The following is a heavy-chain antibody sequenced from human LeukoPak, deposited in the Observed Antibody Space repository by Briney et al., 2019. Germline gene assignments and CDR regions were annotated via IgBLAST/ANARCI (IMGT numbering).Heavy chain of an antibody. CDR3: ARECSSTTCYTRSFDP. J-gene: IGHJ5*02. D-gene: IGHD2-2*02. V-gene: IGHV4-38-2*02. Sequence: SETLSLTCIVSGYSISSGYYWGWIRQPPGKGLEWIGNLYHSGSTYYNPSLRSRATISGDTSKNQFSLSLSSVTAADTAVYYCARECSSTTCYTRSFDPWSQGTLVTVSS. CDR1: GYSISSGYY. CDR2: LYHSGST.